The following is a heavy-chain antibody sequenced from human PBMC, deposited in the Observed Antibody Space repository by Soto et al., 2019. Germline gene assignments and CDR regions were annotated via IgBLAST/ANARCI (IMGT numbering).Heavy chain of an antibody. CDR2: INPSGGST. CDR1: GYTFTSYY. D-gene: IGHD3-22*01. J-gene: IGHJ4*02. V-gene: IGHV1-46*01. Sequence: QVQLVQSGAEVKKPGASVKVSCKASGYTFTSYYMHWVRQAPGQGLEWMGIINPSGGSTSYAQKFQGRVTMTRDTSTSTVYMELSSLRSEDTAVYYCAIGQSTYYYDSSGYRDFYYFDYWGQGTLVTASS. CDR3: AIGQSTYYYDSSGYRDFYYFDY.